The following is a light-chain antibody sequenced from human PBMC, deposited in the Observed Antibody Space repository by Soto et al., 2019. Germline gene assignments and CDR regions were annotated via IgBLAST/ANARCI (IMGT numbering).Light chain of an antibody. J-gene: IGLJ2*01. CDR3: QSYDISLSVV. CDR1: SSNIGAGYG. V-gene: IGLV1-40*01. Sequence: QSVLTQPPSVSGAPGQRVTISCTGSSSNIGAGYGVHWYQQLPGTAPKLLIYGNSNRPSGVPDLFSGSKSGTSASLAITGLQAEDEADYYCQSYDISLSVVFGGGTKLTVL. CDR2: GNS.